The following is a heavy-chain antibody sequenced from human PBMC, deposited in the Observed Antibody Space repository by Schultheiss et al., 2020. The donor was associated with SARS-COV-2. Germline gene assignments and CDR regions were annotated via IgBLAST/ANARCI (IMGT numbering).Heavy chain of an antibody. V-gene: IGHV4-4*07. Sequence: SQTLSLTCTVSGGSISSYYWSWIRQPAGKGLEWIGRIYTSGSTNYNPSLKSRVTMSVDTSKIQFSLKLSSVTAADTAVYYCARGRGSWYYDSSGYSLDYWGQGTLVTVSS. CDR2: IYTSGST. J-gene: IGHJ4*02. D-gene: IGHD3-22*01. CDR3: ARGRGSWYYDSSGYSLDY. CDR1: GGSISSYY.